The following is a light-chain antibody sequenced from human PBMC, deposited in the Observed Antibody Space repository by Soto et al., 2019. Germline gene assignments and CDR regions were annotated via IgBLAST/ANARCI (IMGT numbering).Light chain of an antibody. V-gene: IGLV1-47*01. J-gene: IGLJ2*01. CDR3: EAWDDSLSDVV. CDR2: RDN. CDR1: SSNIGDNY. Sequence: QSVLTQPPSASGTPGQRVTISCSGSSSNIGDNYVCWYQQVPGTAPKLLIYRDNERPSGVPDRVSGSKSGTSASLAISGLRSEDEADYYCEAWDDSLSDVVFGGGTKLTVL.